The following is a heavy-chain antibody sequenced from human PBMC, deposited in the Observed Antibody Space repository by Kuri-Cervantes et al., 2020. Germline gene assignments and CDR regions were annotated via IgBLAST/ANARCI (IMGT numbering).Heavy chain of an antibody. Sequence: GSLRLSCTVSGGSISSYYWSWIRQPSGKGLEWIGYIYYSGSTNYNPSLKSRVTISVDTSKNQFSLKLSSVTAADTAVYYCARAHYYGSGSYRYWGQGTLVTVSS. D-gene: IGHD3-10*01. V-gene: IGHV4-59*13. CDR2: IYYSGST. J-gene: IGHJ4*02. CDR3: ARAHYYGSGSYRY. CDR1: GGSISSYY.